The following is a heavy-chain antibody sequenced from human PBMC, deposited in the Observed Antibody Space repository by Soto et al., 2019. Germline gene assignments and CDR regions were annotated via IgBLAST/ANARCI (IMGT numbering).Heavy chain of an antibody. Sequence: GGSLRLSCEASGFDFRIYEMNWVRQAPGKGLEWLSYIGSTGSTIYYADSVKGRFTISRDDGKNSVYLQMNTLRAEDTAVYYCARRGYSGYDWGRYFDFWGQGTPVTVSS. CDR1: GFDFRIYE. V-gene: IGHV3-48*03. D-gene: IGHD5-12*01. J-gene: IGHJ4*02. CDR3: ARRGYSGYDWGRYFDF. CDR2: IGSTGSTI.